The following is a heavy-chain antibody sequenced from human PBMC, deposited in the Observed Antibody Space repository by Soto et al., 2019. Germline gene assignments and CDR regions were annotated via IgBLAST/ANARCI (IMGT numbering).Heavy chain of an antibody. CDR3: ARGPSAAAPLSDWYFDL. J-gene: IGHJ2*01. Sequence: PGGSLRLSCAASGFTFSGYSMNWVRQAPGKGLEWVSYIASTSWNIYYADTVKGRFTISRDNAKNSLYLQMNSLRDEDTAVYYCARGPSAAAPLSDWYFDLWGRGTLVTV. CDR2: IASTSWNI. D-gene: IGHD2-2*01. V-gene: IGHV3-48*02. CDR1: GFTFSGYS.